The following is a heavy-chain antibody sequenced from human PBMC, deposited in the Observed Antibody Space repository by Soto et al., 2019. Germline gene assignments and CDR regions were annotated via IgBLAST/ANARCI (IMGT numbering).Heavy chain of an antibody. V-gene: IGHV1-24*01. CDR3: AAGGTRWLHSPFDY. J-gene: IGHJ4*02. CDR2: FDPEDGET. D-gene: IGHD1-1*01. CDR1: GHTLTELS. Sequence: QVQLLQSGAEVKKPGASVKVSCKVSGHTLTELSMHWVRQATGRGLGGMGGFDPEDGETIFAQKFQGRVTTTEDTSTDSTYMEVTSLRSEDTAVYYCAAGGTRWLHSPFDYWGQGTLVTISS.